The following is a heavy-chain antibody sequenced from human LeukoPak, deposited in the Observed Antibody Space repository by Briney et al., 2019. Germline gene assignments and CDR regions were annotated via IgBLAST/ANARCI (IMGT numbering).Heavy chain of an antibody. CDR2: IEGDGSST. CDR1: GFAFSRYW. V-gene: IGHV3-74*01. J-gene: IGHJ4*02. Sequence: GGSLRLSCAASGFAFSRYWMHWVRQAPGKGLVWVSRIEGDGSSTTYADYVKGRFTISRDNAKNTPYLQMNSLRAEDTAVYFCARDPSAFAGYFDFWGQGTLVTASS. D-gene: IGHD2/OR15-2a*01. CDR3: ARDPSAFAGYFDF.